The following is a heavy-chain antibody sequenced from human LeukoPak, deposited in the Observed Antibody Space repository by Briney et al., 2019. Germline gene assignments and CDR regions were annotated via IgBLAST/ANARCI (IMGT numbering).Heavy chain of an antibody. D-gene: IGHD3-3*01. Sequence: SETLSLTCTVSGGSISSGSYYWSWIRQPAGKGLEWIGRIYTSGSTNYNPSLKSRVTISVDTSKNQFSLKLSSVTAADTAVYYCARDLGTYDFWSGYGSYYYYMDVWGKGTTVTVSS. J-gene: IGHJ6*03. V-gene: IGHV4-61*02. CDR1: GGSISSGSYY. CDR3: ARDLGTYDFWSGYGSYYYYMDV. CDR2: IYTSGST.